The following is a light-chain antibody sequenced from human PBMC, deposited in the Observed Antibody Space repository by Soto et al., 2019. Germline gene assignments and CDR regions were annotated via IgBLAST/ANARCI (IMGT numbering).Light chain of an antibody. V-gene: IGKV3-20*01. Sequence: EIVLTQSPGTLSLSPGERATLSCRASQSVSSSFLAWYQQKPGQAPRLLIYGASSRATGIPDRFSGSGSGTDFTLTIRRLEPEDFAVFYCHQYASSPRTFGQGTRVEIK. CDR2: GAS. J-gene: IGKJ1*01. CDR3: HQYASSPRT. CDR1: QSVSSSF.